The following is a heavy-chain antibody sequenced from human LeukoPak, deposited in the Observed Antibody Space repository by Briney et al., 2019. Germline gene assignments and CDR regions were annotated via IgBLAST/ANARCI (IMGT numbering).Heavy chain of an antibody. CDR3: ARMGGIMITFGGVIVGNHFDY. CDR1: GGSISSSSYY. V-gene: IGHV4-39*01. J-gene: IGHJ4*02. D-gene: IGHD3-16*02. Sequence: SETLSFTGTVSGGSISSSSYYWGGIRQPPGKGLEWIGSIYYSGSTYYNPSLKSRVTISVDTSKNQFSLKLSSVTAADTAVYYCARMGGIMITFGGVIVGNHFDYWGQGTLVTVSS. CDR2: IYYSGST.